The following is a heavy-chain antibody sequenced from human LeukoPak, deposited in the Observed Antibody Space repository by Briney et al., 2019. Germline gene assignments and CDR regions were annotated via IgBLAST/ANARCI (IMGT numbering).Heavy chain of an antibody. CDR2: SNPSGGST. Sequence: GASVKVSCKASGYTFTSYYMHWVRQAPGQGLEWMGISNPSGGSTSYAQKFQGRVTMTRDTSTSTVYMELSSLRSEDTAVYYCARGAPRYLEWLKGFDPWGQGTLVTVSS. CDR3: ARGAPRYLEWLKGFDP. CDR1: GYTFTSYY. D-gene: IGHD3-3*01. V-gene: IGHV1-46*03. J-gene: IGHJ5*02.